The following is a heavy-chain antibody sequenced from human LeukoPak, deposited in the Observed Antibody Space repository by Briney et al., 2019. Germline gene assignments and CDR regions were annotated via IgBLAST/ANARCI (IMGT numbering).Heavy chain of an antibody. V-gene: IGHV4-30-4*01. J-gene: IGHJ5*02. CDR2: IYYSGST. CDR1: GGSISSGDYY. CDR3: ARGITVATGNWFDP. Sequence: SETLSLTCTVSGGSISSGDYYWSWIRQPPGKGLEWIGYIYYSGSTCYNPSLKSRVTISVDTSKNQFSLKLSSVTAADTAVYYCARGITVATGNWFDPWGQGTLVTVSS. D-gene: IGHD4-23*01.